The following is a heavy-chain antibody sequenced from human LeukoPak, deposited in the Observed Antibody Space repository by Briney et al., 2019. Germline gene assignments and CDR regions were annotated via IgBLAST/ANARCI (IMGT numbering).Heavy chain of an antibody. CDR3: TRASPATYYYDSSGYSPFDY. D-gene: IGHD3-22*01. CDR1: GFTFGDYG. V-gene: IGHV3-49*03. Sequence: GSLRLSCTASGFTFGDYGMSWLRQAPRKGLEWVGFIRSKTHGGTTEYAASVKGRFTMSRDDSKSIAYLQMNSLKTEDTAVYYCTRASPATYYYDSSGYSPFDYWGQGTLVTVSS. CDR2: IRSKTHGGTT. J-gene: IGHJ4*02.